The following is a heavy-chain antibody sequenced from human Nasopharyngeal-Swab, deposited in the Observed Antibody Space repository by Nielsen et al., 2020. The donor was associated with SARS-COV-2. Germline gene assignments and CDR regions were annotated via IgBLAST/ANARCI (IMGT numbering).Heavy chain of an antibody. J-gene: IGHJ4*02. CDR2: IRSKGNNSAT. CDR3: TRCGGGCYSGRDY. D-gene: IGHD2-15*01. CDR1: GFTFSDSA. Sequence: GESLKISCAASGFTFSDSAIHWVRQASGKGLEWVGRIRSKGNNSATAYAASVKGRFTIFRDDPTNTAYLQMNSLKTEDTAVYYCTRCGGGCYSGRDYWGQGTLVTVSS. V-gene: IGHV3-73*01.